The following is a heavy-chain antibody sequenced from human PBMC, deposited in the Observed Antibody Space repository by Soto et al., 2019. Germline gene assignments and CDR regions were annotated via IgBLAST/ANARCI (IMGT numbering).Heavy chain of an antibody. J-gene: IGHJ2*01. D-gene: IGHD6-13*01. Sequence: QVQLVESGGGVVQPGRSLRLSCAASGFTFSSYAMHWVRQAPGKGLEWVAVISYDGSNKYYADSVKGRFTISRDNSKNTLYLQMNSLRAEDTAVYYCAREESDPIAAASFFDLWVRGTLVTVSS. CDR1: GFTFSSYA. CDR2: ISYDGSNK. CDR3: AREESDPIAAASFFDL. V-gene: IGHV3-30-3*01.